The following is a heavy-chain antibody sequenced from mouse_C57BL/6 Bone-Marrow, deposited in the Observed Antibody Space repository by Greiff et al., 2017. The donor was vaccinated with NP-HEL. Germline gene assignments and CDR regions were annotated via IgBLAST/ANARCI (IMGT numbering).Heavy chain of an antibody. J-gene: IGHJ2*01. CDR2: IDPEDGDT. D-gene: IGHD1-1*01. Sequence: VQLQQSGAELVRPGASVKLSCTASGFNIKDYYMHWVKQRPEQGLEWIGRIDPEDGDTEYAPKFQGKATMTADTSSNTAYLQLSSLTSEDTAGYYCTTHGSSYFFDYWGQGTTLTVSS. V-gene: IGHV14-1*01. CDR3: TTHGSSYFFDY. CDR1: GFNIKDYY.